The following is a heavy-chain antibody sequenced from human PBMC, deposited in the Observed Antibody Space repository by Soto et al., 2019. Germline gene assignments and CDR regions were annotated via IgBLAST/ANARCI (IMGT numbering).Heavy chain of an antibody. V-gene: IGHV2-5*02. CDR2: IYWDDDK. J-gene: IGHJ4*02. Sequence: KESGPTLVKPTQTLTLTCPFSGFSLSTSGVGVGWIRQPPGKALEWLALIYWDDDKRYSPSLKSRLTITKDTSKNQVVLTMTNMDPVDTATYYCAHVAAGIAVAGWGFDYWGQGTLVTVSS. CDR3: AHVAAGIAVAGWGFDY. D-gene: IGHD6-19*01. CDR1: GFSLSTSGVG.